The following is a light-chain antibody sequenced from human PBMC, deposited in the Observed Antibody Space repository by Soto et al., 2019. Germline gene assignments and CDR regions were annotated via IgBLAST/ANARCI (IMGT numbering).Light chain of an antibody. CDR2: GAS. J-gene: IGKJ1*01. V-gene: IGKV3-15*01. CDR1: QSVSSN. CDR3: QQYNNWPRGT. Sequence: EIVMTQSPATLSVSPGERATLSCRASQSVSSNLAWYQQKPGQAPRLLIYGASTRATGIPARFSGSGSGTVFTLTISSLQSEDFAVYYCQQYNNWPRGTFGQGTKVEIK.